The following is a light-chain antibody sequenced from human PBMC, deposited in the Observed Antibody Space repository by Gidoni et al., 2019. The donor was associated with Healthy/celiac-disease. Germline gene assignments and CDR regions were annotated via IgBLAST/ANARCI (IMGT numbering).Light chain of an antibody. CDR1: SRDVGGDTY. J-gene: IGLJ2*01. CDR2: DVS. V-gene: IGLV2-14*01. Sequence: QSALTQPASVSGSPGQSITISCTGTSRDVGGDTYVSWYQQHPGKAPKLMISDVSNRPSGVSNRCSGSYSGNTAFLTISGLQAEDEADYYCSSYTSSSTVVFGGGTKLTVL. CDR3: SSYTSSSTVV.